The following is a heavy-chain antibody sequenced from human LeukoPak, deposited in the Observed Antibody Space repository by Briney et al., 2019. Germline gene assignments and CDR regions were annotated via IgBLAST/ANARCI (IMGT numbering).Heavy chain of an antibody. CDR2: ISGSGGST. CDR3: ATHATYYDILTGYYKGEIDY. Sequence: GGSLRLSCAASGFTFSSYAVSWVRQAPGKGLEWVSAISGSGGSTYYSDSVKGRFTISRDNSKTTLYLQMNSLRAEDTAVYYCATHATYYDILTGYYKGEIDYWGQGTLVTVSS. V-gene: IGHV3-23*01. D-gene: IGHD3-9*01. CDR1: GFTFSSYA. J-gene: IGHJ4*02.